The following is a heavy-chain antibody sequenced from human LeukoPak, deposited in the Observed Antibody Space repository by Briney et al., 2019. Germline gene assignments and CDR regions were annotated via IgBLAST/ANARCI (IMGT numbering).Heavy chain of an antibody. CDR2: INEDGSEK. J-gene: IGHJ4*02. V-gene: IGHV3-7*01. D-gene: IGHD4/OR15-4a*01. CDR3: ARGILPWSYDY. CDR1: GFTFSTYW. Sequence: GGSLRLSCAASGFTFSTYWMSWVRQLPGKGLQWVANINEDGSEKDYVDSVKGRFTISRDNAKNSLYLQMDSLRAEDTAVYYCARGILPWSYDYWGQGTLVTVSS.